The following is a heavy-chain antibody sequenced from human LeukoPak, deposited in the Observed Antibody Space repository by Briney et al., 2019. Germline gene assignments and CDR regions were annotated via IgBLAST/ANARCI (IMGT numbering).Heavy chain of an antibody. CDR3: ARERGKFYDSSGYARGRSWFDP. D-gene: IGHD3-22*01. V-gene: IGHV3-66*02. CDR1: GFTVSSNY. Sequence: GGSLRLSCAASGFTVSSNYMSWVRQALGKGLEWVSVIYSGGSTYYADSVKGRFTISRDNSKNTLYLQMNSLRAEDTAVYYCARERGKFYDSSGYARGRSWFDPWGQGTLVTVSS. J-gene: IGHJ5*02. CDR2: IYSGGST.